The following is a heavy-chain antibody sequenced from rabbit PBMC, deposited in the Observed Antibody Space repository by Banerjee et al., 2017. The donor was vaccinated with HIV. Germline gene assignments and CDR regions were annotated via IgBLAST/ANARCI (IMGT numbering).Heavy chain of an antibody. CDR3: ARDLDGVIGWNFGW. V-gene: IGHV1S45*01. J-gene: IGHJ6*01. Sequence: QEQLVESGGGLVKPGASLTLTCTASGVSFSSSSYMCWVRQAPGKGLEWIACIDSGSSGFTYFATWAKGRFTCSKTSSTTVTLQMTSLTAADTATYFCARDLDGVIGWNFGWRGPGTLVTVS. CDR2: IDSGSSGFT. CDR1: GVSFSSSSY. D-gene: IGHD4-1*01.